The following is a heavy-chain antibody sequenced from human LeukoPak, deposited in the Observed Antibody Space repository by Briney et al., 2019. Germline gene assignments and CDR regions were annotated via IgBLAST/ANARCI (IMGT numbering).Heavy chain of an antibody. CDR3: ARVWCSSTSCPDY. CDR1: GGSISSYY. D-gene: IGHD2-2*01. CDR2: IYYSGST. Sequence: SETLSLTCTVSGGSISSYYWSWIRQPPGKGLEWIGYIYYSGSTNYNPSLNSRVNISVDTSKNQFSLKLSSVTAADTAVYYCARVWCSSTSCPDYWGQGTLVTVSS. J-gene: IGHJ4*02. V-gene: IGHV4-59*12.